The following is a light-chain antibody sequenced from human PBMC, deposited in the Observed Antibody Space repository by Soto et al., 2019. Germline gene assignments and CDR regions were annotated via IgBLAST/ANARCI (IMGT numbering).Light chain of an antibody. CDR1: QSLLHSNGYNY. Sequence: DIVMTQSPLSLPVTPGEPASISGRSSQSLLHSNGYNYLDWYLQKPGQSPQLLIYLGSNRASGVPDRFSGSGSGTDFTLKISRVEAEDVGVYYCMQALQTPLTFGPGTKVDIK. J-gene: IGKJ3*01. CDR2: LGS. CDR3: MQALQTPLT. V-gene: IGKV2-28*01.